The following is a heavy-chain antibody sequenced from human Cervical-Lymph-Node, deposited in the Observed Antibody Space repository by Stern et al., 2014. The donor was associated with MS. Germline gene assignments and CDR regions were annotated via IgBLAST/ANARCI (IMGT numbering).Heavy chain of an antibody. CDR3: AREIYGSGSYYKWGNWFDP. V-gene: IGHV4-31*03. D-gene: IGHD3-10*01. J-gene: IGHJ5*02. CDR1: GGSISSGGYY. Sequence: QLQLQESGPGLVKPSQTLSLTCTVSGGSISSGGYYWSWIRQHPGKGLEWIGYIYYSGSTYYNPSLKSRVTISVDTSKNQFSLKLSSVTAADTAVYYCAREIYGSGSYYKWGNWFDPWGQGTLVTVSS. CDR2: IYYSGST.